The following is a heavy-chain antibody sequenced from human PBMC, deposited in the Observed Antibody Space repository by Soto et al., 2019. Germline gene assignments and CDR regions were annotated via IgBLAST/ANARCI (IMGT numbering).Heavy chain of an antibody. V-gene: IGHV1-69*01. CDR1: GGIFSGYA. CDR2: IIPIYGTT. CDR3: ASRGSVSAYEKVSHYGLDV. J-gene: IGHJ6*02. D-gene: IGHD3-10*01. Sequence: VQLEQSGTEVKKPGSSVKVSCKASGGIFSGYAIAWVRQVPGQGLEWMGGIIPIYGTTNYAQKFQGRATITADVSSTSAYMELSSLRSEDTAVYYCASRGSVSAYEKVSHYGLDVWGQGTTVTVSS.